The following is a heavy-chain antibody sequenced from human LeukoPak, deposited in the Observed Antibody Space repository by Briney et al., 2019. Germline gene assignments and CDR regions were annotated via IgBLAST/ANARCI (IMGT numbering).Heavy chain of an antibody. D-gene: IGHD6-13*01. CDR2: INPNSGGT. CDR1: GYTFTGYY. CDR3: ARLCSRIAAAGTCDAFDI. V-gene: IGHV1-2*02. J-gene: IGHJ3*02. Sequence: GASVKVSCKASGYTFTGYYMHWVRQAPGQGLEWMGWINPNSGGTNYAQKFQGRVTMTRDTSISTAYMELSRLRSDDTAVYYCARLCSRIAAAGTCDAFDIWGQGTMVTVSS.